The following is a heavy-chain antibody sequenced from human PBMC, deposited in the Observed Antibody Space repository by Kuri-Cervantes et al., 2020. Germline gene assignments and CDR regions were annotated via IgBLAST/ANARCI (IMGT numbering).Heavy chain of an antibody. CDR1: GGSFSGHY. D-gene: IGHD3-16*02. V-gene: IGHV4-34*01. CDR3: ARGPMITFGGVIAN. J-gene: IGHJ4*02. CDR2: INHSGST. Sequence: SETLSLTCAVYGGSFSGHYWSWIRQPPGKGLEWIGEINHSGSTNYNPSLKSRVTISVDTSKNQFSLKLSSVTAADTAVYYCARGPMITFGGVIANWGQGTLVTVSS.